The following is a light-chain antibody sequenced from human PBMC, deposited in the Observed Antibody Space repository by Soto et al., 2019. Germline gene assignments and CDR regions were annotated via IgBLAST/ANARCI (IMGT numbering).Light chain of an antibody. CDR2: DAS. Sequence: MTQSPSSLSASVGNRVTITCQASQSVSRSYLAWYQHRPGQAPRLLIYDASIRATGIPARFSIITSVPVFTVNISSPQAEDFSLYYCQQYNNWPPRQFGQGPKV. V-gene: IGKV3-15*01. J-gene: IGKJ1*01. CDR3: QQYNNWPPRQ. CDR1: QSVSRSY.